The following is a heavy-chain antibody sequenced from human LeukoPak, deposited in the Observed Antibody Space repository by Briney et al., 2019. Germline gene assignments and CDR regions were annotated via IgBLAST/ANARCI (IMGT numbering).Heavy chain of an antibody. CDR1: GFTFSSYE. Sequence: GGSLRLSCAASGFTFSSYEMNWVRQAPGKGLEWVSSISGSGGNTYYADSVKGRFTISRDNSKSTLYLQMNSLRAEDTAVYYCARDGHTYYDGLCYFDYWGQGTLVTVSS. V-gene: IGHV3-23*01. CDR3: ARDGHTYYDGLCYFDY. D-gene: IGHD3-22*01. J-gene: IGHJ4*02. CDR2: ISGSGGNT.